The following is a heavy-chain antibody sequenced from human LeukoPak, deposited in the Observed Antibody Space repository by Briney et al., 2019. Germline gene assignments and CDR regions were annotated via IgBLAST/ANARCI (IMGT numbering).Heavy chain of an antibody. D-gene: IGHD1-1*01. J-gene: IGHJ4*02. CDR2: INPGGGDT. CDR1: GYTFNTYY. CDR3: ARGPRGQRFDY. V-gene: IGHV1-46*02. Sequence: ASVTVSCKASGYTFNTYYIHWVRQAPGQGLEWMGLINPGGGDTSYAQNLQGRVTMTRDTSTSTVYMELSSLISEDTAVYYCARGPRGQRFDYWGQGTLVTVSS.